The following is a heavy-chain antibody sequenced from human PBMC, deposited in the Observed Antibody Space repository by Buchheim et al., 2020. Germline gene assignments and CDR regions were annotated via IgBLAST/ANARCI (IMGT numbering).Heavy chain of an antibody. V-gene: IGHV1-2*04. CDR2: INPNSGGT. CDR1: GYTFTGYY. CDR3: ARARGAEYGMDV. D-gene: IGHD1-26*01. J-gene: IGHJ6*02. Sequence: QVQLVQSGVEVKKPGASVKVSCQAFGYTFTGYYMHWVRQAPGQGLEWVGWINPNSGGTNYAQKFRGWVTMTRDTSISTAYMELSRLGYDDTAVYYCARARGAEYGMDVWGQGTT.